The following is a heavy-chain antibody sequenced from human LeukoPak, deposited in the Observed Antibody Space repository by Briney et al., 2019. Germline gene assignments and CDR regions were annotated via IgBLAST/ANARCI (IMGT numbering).Heavy chain of an antibody. Sequence: ASVKVTCKASGYTFTGYYMHWVRQAPGQGLEWMGRINPNSGGTNYAQKFQGRVTMTRDTSISTAYMELSRLRSDDTAVYYCTTFGSGSFDYWGQGTLVTVSS. J-gene: IGHJ4*02. CDR3: TTFGSGSFDY. D-gene: IGHD3-10*01. CDR2: INPNSGGT. CDR1: GYTFTGYY. V-gene: IGHV1-2*06.